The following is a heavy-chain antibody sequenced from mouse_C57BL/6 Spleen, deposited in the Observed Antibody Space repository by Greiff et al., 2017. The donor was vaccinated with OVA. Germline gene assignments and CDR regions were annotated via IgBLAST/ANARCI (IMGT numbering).Heavy chain of an antibody. Sequence: VMLVESGPGILQSSQTLSLTCSFSGFSLSTSGMGVSWIRQPSGKGLEWLAHIYWDDDKRYNPSLKSRLTISKDTSRNQVFLKITSVDTADTATYYCARSWGGYDAMDYWGQGTSVTVSS. V-gene: IGHV8-12*01. J-gene: IGHJ4*01. CDR3: ARSWGGYDAMDY. CDR2: IYWDDDK. CDR1: GFSLSTSGMG.